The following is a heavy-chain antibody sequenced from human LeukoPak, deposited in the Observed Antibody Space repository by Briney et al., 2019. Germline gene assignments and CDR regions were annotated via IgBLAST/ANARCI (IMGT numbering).Heavy chain of an antibody. V-gene: IGHV3-7*01. J-gene: IGHJ4*02. CDR2: IKQDGSEK. CDR1: GFTFSSYW. D-gene: IGHD2-2*01. CDR3: ARVGYCSSTSCYIPPDY. Sequence: GGSLRLSCAASGFTFSSYWMSWVRQAPGKGLEWVANIKQDGSEKYYVDSVKGRFTISRDNAKNSLYLQMNSLRAEDTAVYYCARVGYCSSTSCYIPPDYRGQGTLVTVSS.